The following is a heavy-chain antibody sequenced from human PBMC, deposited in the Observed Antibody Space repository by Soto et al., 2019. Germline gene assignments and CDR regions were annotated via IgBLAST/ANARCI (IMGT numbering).Heavy chain of an antibody. V-gene: IGHV4-34*01. CDR1: GGSFSGYY. CDR2: INHSGST. Sequence: QVQLQQWGAGLLKPSETLSLTCAVYGGSFSGYYWSWIRQPPGKGLEWIGEINHSGSTNYNPSLTSRVTISVDTSTNQFSLKLSSVTAADTAVYYCARGDDSSGWYTNCQHWGPATLVTVSS. J-gene: IGHJ1*01. D-gene: IGHD6-19*01. CDR3: ARGDDSSGWYTNCQH.